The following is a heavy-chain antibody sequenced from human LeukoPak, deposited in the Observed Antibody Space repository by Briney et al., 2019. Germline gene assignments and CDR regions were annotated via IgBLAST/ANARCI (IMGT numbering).Heavy chain of an antibody. CDR3: AKILRGYSYGYYFDY. Sequence: GGSLRLSCAASGFTFSSYGMHWVRQAPGKGREWVAFIRYDGSNKYYGDSVKGRFTISRDNSKNTLYLQMNSLRAEDTAVYHCAKILRGYSYGYYFDYWGQGTLVTVSS. V-gene: IGHV3-30*02. CDR1: GFTFSSYG. D-gene: IGHD5-18*01. CDR2: IRYDGSNK. J-gene: IGHJ4*02.